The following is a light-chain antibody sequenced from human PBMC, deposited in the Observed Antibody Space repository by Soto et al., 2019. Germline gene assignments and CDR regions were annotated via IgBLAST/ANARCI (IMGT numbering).Light chain of an antibody. J-gene: IGKJ1*01. CDR3: QQYNSYSPT. CDR2: AAS. Sequence: DIQMTQSPSTLSASVGDRVTITCRASQSIRSCLAWYQQKPGKAPKLLIYAASSLDSGVPSRFSGSGSGTEFTLTISSLQPDDFATYYCQQYNSYSPTFGQGTKLEIK. CDR1: QSIRSC. V-gene: IGKV1-5*01.